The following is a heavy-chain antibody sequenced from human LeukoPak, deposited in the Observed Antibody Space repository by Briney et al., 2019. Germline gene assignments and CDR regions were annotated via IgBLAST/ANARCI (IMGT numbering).Heavy chain of an antibody. CDR1: GFSFGTSW. D-gene: IGHD3-22*01. J-gene: IGHJ3*02. CDR3: AKDYYDSSDYYYSGAFDI. Sequence: GGSLRLSCAASGFSFGTSWMSWVRQAPGKGLEWVANMNLDGSEKYYVDSVKGRFTISRDNSKNTLYLQMNSLRAEATAVYYCAKDYYDSSDYYYSGAFDIWGQGTMVTVSS. V-gene: IGHV3-7*03. CDR2: MNLDGSEK.